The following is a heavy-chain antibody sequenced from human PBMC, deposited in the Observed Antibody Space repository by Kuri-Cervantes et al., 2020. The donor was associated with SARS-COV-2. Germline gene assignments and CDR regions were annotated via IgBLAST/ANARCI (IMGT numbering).Heavy chain of an antibody. CDR1: GFTFSSYW. CDR3: AKMDGIRLGIEY. CDR2: INSDGSST. Sequence: GESLKISCAASGFTFSSYWMHWVRQAPGKGLVWVSRINSDGSSTSYADSVKGRFTISRDNAKNTLYLQMNSLRAEDKAVYYCAKMDGIRLGIEYWGQGTLVTVSS. D-gene: IGHD5-24*01. V-gene: IGHV3-74*01. J-gene: IGHJ4*02.